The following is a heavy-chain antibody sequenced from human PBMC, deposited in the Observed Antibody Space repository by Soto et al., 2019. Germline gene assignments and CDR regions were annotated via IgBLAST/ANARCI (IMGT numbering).Heavy chain of an antibody. CDR2: IIPILGIA. J-gene: IGHJ5*02. CDR1: GGTFSSYT. CDR3: ARDFLAYYAGWFDP. D-gene: IGHD3-3*01. Sequence: QVQLVQSGAEVKKPGSSVKVSCKASGGTFSSYTISWVRQAPGQGLEWMGRIIPILGIANYAQKFQGRVTINADKSTSTAYMELSSLRSEDTAVYYCARDFLAYYAGWFDPWGQGTLVTVSS. V-gene: IGHV1-69*02.